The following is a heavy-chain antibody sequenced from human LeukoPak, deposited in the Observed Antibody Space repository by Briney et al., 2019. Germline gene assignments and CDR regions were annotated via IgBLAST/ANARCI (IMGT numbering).Heavy chain of an antibody. V-gene: IGHV3-30*03. CDR1: GFTVSSNY. D-gene: IGHD3-9*01. CDR2: ISYDGSNK. Sequence: PGGSLRLSCAASGFTVSSNYMSWVRQAPGKGLEWVAVISYDGSNKYYADSVKGRFTISRDNSKNTLYLQMNSLRAEDTAVYYCARDTEPPTYYDILTGYYIPYYYYGMDVWGKGTTVTVSS. J-gene: IGHJ6*04. CDR3: ARDTEPPTYYDILTGYYIPYYYYGMDV.